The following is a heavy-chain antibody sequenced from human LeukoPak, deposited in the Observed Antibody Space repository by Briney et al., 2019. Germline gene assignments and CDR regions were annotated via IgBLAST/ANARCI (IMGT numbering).Heavy chain of an antibody. CDR3: ARDPGHSYGSREGFDC. D-gene: IGHD5-18*01. V-gene: IGHV3-48*01. Sequence: PGGSLRLSCAASGFTFSNYNLNWVRQAPGKGLEWVSHISSSSVSIFYADSVKGRFTISRDNAKDSLYLQMNSLRAEDTAIYYCARDPGHSYGSREGFDCWVLGTLVTVSS. J-gene: IGHJ4*02. CDR1: GFTFSNYN. CDR2: ISSSSVSI.